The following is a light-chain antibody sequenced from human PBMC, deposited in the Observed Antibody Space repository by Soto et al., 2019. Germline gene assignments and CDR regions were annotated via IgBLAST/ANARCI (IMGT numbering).Light chain of an antibody. CDR3: QSYDSSLSGWG. CDR1: SSNIGAGYD. Sequence: QSVLTQPPSVSGAPGQRVTISCTGSSSNIGAGYDVHWYQQLPGTAPKLLISGNSNRPSGVPDRFSGSKSGTSASLAITGLQAEDEADYYCQSYDSSLSGWGFGGGTKVTGL. V-gene: IGLV1-40*01. CDR2: GNS. J-gene: IGLJ3*02.